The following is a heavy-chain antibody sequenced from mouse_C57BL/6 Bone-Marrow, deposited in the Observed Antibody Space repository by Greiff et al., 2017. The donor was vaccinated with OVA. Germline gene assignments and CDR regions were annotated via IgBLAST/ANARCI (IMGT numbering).Heavy chain of an antibody. CDR3: ARTYYSNYDYAMDY. J-gene: IGHJ4*01. Sequence: QVQLQQPGAELVKPGASVKVSCKASGYTFTSYWMHWVKQRPGQGLEWIGRIHPSDSDTNYNQKFKGKATLTVDKPSSTAYMQLSSLTSEDSAVYYCARTYYSNYDYAMDYWGQGTSVTVSS. CDR2: IHPSDSDT. V-gene: IGHV1-74*01. D-gene: IGHD2-5*01. CDR1: GYTFTSYW.